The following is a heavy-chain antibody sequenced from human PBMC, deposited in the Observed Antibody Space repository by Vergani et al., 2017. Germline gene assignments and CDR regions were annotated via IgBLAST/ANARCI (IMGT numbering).Heavy chain of an antibody. CDR1: GVSFRSADYY. V-gene: IGHV4-30-4*08. CDR2: IYHSGST. CDR3: ARIGPYFHDSRIDY. J-gene: IGHJ4*02. Sequence: QVHLQESGPGLVKSSQTLSLTCTVSGVSFRSADYYWSWIRPPPGKGLEWIGYIYHSGSTSYSPSLKSRVSMSVETSKNQFSLNPRSVTAADTAIYYCARIGPYFHDSRIDYWGQGKLVTVSS. D-gene: IGHD3-22*01.